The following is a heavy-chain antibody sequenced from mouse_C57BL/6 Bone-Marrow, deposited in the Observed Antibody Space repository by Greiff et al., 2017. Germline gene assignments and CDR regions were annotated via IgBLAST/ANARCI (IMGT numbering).Heavy chain of an antibody. CDR2: IDPSDSYT. D-gene: IGHD2-4*01. J-gene: IGHJ2*01. CDR3: ARDYDYDGGYYFDY. CDR1: GYTFTSYW. V-gene: IGHV1-69*01. Sequence: QVQLQQSGAELVMPGASVKLSCKASGYTFTSYWMHWVKQRPGQGLEWIGEIDPSDSYTNYNQKFKGKSTLTVDKSSSTAYMQLSSLTSEDSAVYYCARDYDYDGGYYFDYWGQGTTLTVSS.